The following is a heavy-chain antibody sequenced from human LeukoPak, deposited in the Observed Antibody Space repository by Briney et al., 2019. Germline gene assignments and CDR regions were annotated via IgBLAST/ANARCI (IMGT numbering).Heavy chain of an antibody. V-gene: IGHV3-23*01. Sequence: GGSLRLSCAASGFTFSSYVMSWVRQAPGKGPEWVSAIIGSGGSTYYADSVKGRFTISRDKSQNTLYLQMNSLRAEDTAVYYCAKEATSSSWIDYYYGMDVWGQGTTVTVSS. CDR2: IIGSGGST. J-gene: IGHJ6*02. CDR1: GFTFSSYV. CDR3: AKEATSSSWIDYYYGMDV. D-gene: IGHD6-13*01.